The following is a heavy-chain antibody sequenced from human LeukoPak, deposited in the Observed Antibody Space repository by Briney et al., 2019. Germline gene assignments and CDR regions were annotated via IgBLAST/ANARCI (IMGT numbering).Heavy chain of an antibody. CDR3: SRENGAFSPFGY. D-gene: IGHD2-8*01. CDR2: VSLSGLT. V-gene: IGHV4-4*02. J-gene: IGHJ4*02. CDR1: GGSITSTNW. Sequence: SGTLSLTCGVSGGSITSTNWWGWVRQPPGQGLEWIGEVSLSGLTNYNPSLSRRVIMALDTSKNHLSLHLTSVTAADTAVYYCSRENGAFSPFGYWGQGYLVTVLS.